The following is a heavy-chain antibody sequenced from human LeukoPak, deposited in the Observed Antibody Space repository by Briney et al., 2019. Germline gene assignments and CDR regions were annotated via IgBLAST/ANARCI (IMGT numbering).Heavy chain of an antibody. CDR1: GYTFTSYA. V-gene: IGHV1-3*01. Sequence: GASVKVSCKASGYTFTSYAMHWVRQAPGQRLEWMGWINAGNGNTKYSQKFQGRVTITRDTSASTAYMEQSSLRSEDTAVYYCARDFLWNNYDYWGQGTLVTVSS. J-gene: IGHJ4*02. D-gene: IGHD1/OR15-1a*01. CDR2: INAGNGNT. CDR3: ARDFLWNNYDY.